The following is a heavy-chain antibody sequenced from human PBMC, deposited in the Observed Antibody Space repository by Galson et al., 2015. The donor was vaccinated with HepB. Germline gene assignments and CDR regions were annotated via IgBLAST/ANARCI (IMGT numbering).Heavy chain of an antibody. CDR1: GFTFRSYG. J-gene: IGHJ4*02. Sequence: SLRLSCAASGFTFRSYGMHWVRQAPGKGLEWVAVISYDGSNKYYADSVKGRFTISRDNSMDTLYLQMNSLRAEDTAVYYCAKDSVRLDAAVPSYCDYWGQGTLVTVSS. D-gene: IGHD6-13*01. CDR3: AKDSVRLDAAVPSYCDY. CDR2: ISYDGSNK. V-gene: IGHV3-30*18.